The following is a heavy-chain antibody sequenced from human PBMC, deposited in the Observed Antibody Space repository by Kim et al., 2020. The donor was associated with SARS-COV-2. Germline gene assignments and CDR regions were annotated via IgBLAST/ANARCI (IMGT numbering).Heavy chain of an antibody. CDR3: ARDGLPPWGLDV. J-gene: IGHJ6*02. Sequence: GGSLRLSCAVSGFTVTGTFMGWVRQAPGKGLEWIFLIYSGEKTFYADSVKGRFSVSIDHSKNTMYLHMNSLRVEDTAVYFCARDGLPPWGLDVWGQGTTVTVSS. V-gene: IGHV3-53*01. CDR1: GFTVTGTF. CDR2: IYSGEKT.